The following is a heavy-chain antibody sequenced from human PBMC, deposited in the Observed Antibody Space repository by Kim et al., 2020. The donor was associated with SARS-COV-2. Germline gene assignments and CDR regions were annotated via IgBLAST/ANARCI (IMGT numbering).Heavy chain of an antibody. Sequence: GGSLRLSCAASGFTFSSYAMHWVRQAPGKGLEWVAVISYDGSNKYYADSVKGRFTISRDNSKNTLYLQMNSLRAEDTAVYYCARDLLAAAFDYWGQGTL. CDR1: GFTFSSYA. CDR2: ISYDGSNK. D-gene: IGHD6-13*01. V-gene: IGHV3-30-3*01. J-gene: IGHJ4*02. CDR3: ARDLLAAAFDY.